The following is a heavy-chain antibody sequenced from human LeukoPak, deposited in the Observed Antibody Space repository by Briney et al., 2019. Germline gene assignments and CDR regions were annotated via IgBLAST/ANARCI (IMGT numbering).Heavy chain of an antibody. Sequence: GRSLRLSCAASGFTFSSYAMHWVRQAPGKGLEWVAVIWYDGSNKYYADSVKGRFTISRDNSKNTLYLQMNRLRAEDTAVYYCAREVWSDSSSWSSPAFDYWGQGTLVTVSS. CDR1: GFTFSSYA. D-gene: IGHD6-13*01. CDR3: AREVWSDSSSWSSPAFDY. V-gene: IGHV3-33*01. J-gene: IGHJ4*02. CDR2: IWYDGSNK.